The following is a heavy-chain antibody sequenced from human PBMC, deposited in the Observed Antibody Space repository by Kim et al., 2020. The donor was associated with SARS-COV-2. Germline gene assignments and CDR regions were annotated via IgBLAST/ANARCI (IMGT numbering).Heavy chain of an antibody. V-gene: IGHV3-43*01. D-gene: IGHD3-22*01. CDR3: AKDIAYYYDSSGYDY. J-gene: IGHJ4*02. Sequence: DSVKGRFTISRDNSKNSLYLQMNSLRTEDTALYYCAKDIAYYYDSSGYDYWGQGTLVTVSS.